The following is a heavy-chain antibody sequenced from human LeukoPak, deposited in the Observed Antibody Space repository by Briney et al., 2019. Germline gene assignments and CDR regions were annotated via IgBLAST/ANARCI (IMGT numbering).Heavy chain of an antibody. CDR1: RFTLSVYY. D-gene: IGHD2-15*01. J-gene: IGHJ4*02. CDR2: ISRSRSYT. V-gene: IGHV3-11*05. Sequence: GGSLRLSCAASRFTLSVYYMSWIRHAPGTGLEWVSFISRSRSYTMSAGSVKGRFTISRDNAKNSLDLQMNSGRAEDTAVYYCARGSRVIDYWGQGTLVTVSS. CDR3: ARGSRVIDY.